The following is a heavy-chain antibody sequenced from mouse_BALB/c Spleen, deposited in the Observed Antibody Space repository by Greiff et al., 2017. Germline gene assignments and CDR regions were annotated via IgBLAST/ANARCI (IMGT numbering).Heavy chain of an antibody. D-gene: IGHD2-4*01. CDR1: GYTFTSYY. V-gene: IGHV1S81*02. CDR2: INPSNGGT. CDR3: ASAMIKRDWFAY. J-gene: IGHJ3*01. Sequence: QVQLKQSGAELVKPGASVKLSCKASGYTFTSYYMYWVKQRPGQGLEWIGEINPSNGGTNFNEKFKSKATLTVDKSSSTAYMQLSSLTSEDSAVYYCASAMIKRDWFAYWGQGTLVTVSA.